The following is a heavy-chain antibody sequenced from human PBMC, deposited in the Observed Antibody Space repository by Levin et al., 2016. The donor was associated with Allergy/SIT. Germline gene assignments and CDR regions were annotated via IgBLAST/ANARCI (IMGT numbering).Heavy chain of an antibody. J-gene: IGHJ6*02. D-gene: IGHD3-10*01. CDR1: GGSFSGYY. V-gene: IGHV4-34*01. Sequence: SETLSLTCAVYGGSFSGYYWSWIRQPPGKGLEWIGEINHSGSTNYNPSLKSRVTISVDTSKNQFSLKLSSVTAADTAVYYCARVSYGSGSYPRTDVWGQGTTVTVPS. CDR3: ARVSYGSGSYPRTDV. CDR2: INHSGST.